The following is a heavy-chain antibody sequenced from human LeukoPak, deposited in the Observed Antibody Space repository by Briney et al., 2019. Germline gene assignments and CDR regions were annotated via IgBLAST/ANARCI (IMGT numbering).Heavy chain of an antibody. CDR2: FDPEDGET. D-gene: IGHD3-22*01. CDR1: GYTLTELS. J-gene: IGHJ3*02. V-gene: IGHV1-24*01. CDR3: ATARITMIPLDI. Sequence: ASVKVFCKVSGYTLTELSMHWVRQAPGKGLEWMGGFDPEDGETIYAQKFQGRVTMTEDTSTDTAYMELSSLRSEDTAVYYCATARITMIPLDIWGQGTMVTVSS.